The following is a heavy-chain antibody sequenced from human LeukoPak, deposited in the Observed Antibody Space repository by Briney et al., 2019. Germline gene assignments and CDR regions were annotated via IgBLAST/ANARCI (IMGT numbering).Heavy chain of an antibody. CDR1: GFTFDDYT. V-gene: IGHV3-43*01. CDR3: AKDPDCSSTSCYTLESGY. D-gene: IGHD2-2*02. Sequence: GGSLRLSCAASGFTFDDYTMHWVRQAPGKGLEWVSLISWDGGSTYYADSVKGRFTISGDNSKNSLYLQMNSLRTEDTALYYCAKDPDCSSTSCYTLESGYWGQGTLVTVSS. J-gene: IGHJ4*02. CDR2: ISWDGGST.